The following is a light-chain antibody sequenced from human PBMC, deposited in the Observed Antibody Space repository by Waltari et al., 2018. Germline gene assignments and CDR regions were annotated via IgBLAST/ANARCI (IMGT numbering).Light chain of an antibody. J-gene: IGLJ2*01. V-gene: IGLV2-23*03. CDR3: SSYAGSTTFVI. Sequence: SALTQPASVSGSPEQSITISCTGTSSDVGSYNLVSWYQQHPGKAPKLMIYEGSKRPSGISSRFSGSKSGNTASLTISGLQAEDEADYYCSSYAGSTTFVIFGGGTKLTVL. CDR1: SSDVGSYNL. CDR2: EGS.